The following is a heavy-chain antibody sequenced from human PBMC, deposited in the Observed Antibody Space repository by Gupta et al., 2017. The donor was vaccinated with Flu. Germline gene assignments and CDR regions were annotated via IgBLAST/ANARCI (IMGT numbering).Heavy chain of an antibody. Sequence: QVQLQQWGAGLLKPSETLSLTCAVYGGSFSGYYWSWIRQPPGKGLEWIGEINHSGSTNYNQSLKSRVTISVDTSKNQFSLKLSSVTAADTAVYYCARVKSPGIAVAGGNAFDIWGQGTMVTVSS. J-gene: IGHJ3*02. V-gene: IGHV4-34*01. CDR1: GGSFSGYY. CDR2: INHSGST. D-gene: IGHD6-19*01. CDR3: ARVKSPGIAVAGGNAFDI.